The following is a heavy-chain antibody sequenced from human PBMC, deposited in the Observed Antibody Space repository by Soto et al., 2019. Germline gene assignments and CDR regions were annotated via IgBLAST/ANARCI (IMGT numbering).Heavy chain of an antibody. CDR3: AKDNSLHWFDP. Sequence: EVQLLESGGGLVQPGGSLRLACATSGFSFSTYAMTWVRQAPGKGLEWVSTFNGNGGGTYYADSVKGRFTISRDNSNNTLYLQMDSLRAEDTATYYCAKDNSLHWFDPWGQGTLVTVSS. CDR1: GFSFSTYA. D-gene: IGHD2-15*01. J-gene: IGHJ5*02. CDR2: FNGNGGGT. V-gene: IGHV3-23*01.